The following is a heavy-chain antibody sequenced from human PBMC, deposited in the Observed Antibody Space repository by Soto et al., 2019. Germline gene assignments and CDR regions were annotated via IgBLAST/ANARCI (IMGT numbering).Heavy chain of an antibody. Sequence: QVQLQQWGAGLLKPSETLSLTCAVYGGSFSGYYWSWIRQPPGKGLEWIGEINHSGSTNYNPSLKSRVTISVDTSKNQFSLTLSSVTAADTAVYYCATILPGYCSGGSCLQAFDYWGQGTLVTVSS. D-gene: IGHD2-15*01. J-gene: IGHJ4*02. CDR3: ATILPGYCSGGSCLQAFDY. CDR2: INHSGST. V-gene: IGHV4-34*01. CDR1: GGSFSGYY.